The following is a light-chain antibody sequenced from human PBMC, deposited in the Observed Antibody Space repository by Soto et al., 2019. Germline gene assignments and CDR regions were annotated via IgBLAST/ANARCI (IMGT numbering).Light chain of an antibody. CDR2: AAS. Sequence: DIQMNQSPSSLSASVGDIVTITCRSSQSISSYLNWYQQKPGKAPKLLIYAASSLQSGVPSRFSGSGSGTDFPLTISSLQPEDFETYYCQHSYSTPWTFGQGTKVDIK. CDR3: QHSYSTPWT. CDR1: QSISSY. J-gene: IGKJ1*01. V-gene: IGKV1-39*01.